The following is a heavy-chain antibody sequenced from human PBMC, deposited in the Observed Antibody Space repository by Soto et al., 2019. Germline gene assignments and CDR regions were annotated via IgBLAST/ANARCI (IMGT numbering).Heavy chain of an antibody. D-gene: IGHD3-16*01. V-gene: IGHV2-5*02. J-gene: IGHJ4*02. CDR3: SQRVLRTGFGFVTTTAIYFDF. Sequence: QITLNESGPTVVRPTETLTLTCRFSGFSLTTSGVGVGWIRQSPGKAPEWLALIYWDDDKRYSASLKSRLTITKGTPKDQVVLTSAGLDPTGTGTHFFSQRVLRTGFGFVTTTAIYFDFWGQGTPVAVSS. CDR1: GFSLTTSGVG. CDR2: IYWDDDK.